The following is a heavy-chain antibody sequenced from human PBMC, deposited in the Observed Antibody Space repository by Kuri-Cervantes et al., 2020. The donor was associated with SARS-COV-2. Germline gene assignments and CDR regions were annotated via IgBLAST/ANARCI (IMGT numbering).Heavy chain of an antibody. CDR2: ISGSGGST. D-gene: IGHD3-3*01. CDR3: ARSSGVLRFLEWLPADAFDI. CDR1: GFTFSSYA. J-gene: IGHJ3*02. Sequence: LSLTCAASGFTFSSYAMSWVRQAPGKGLEWVSAISGSGGSTYYADSVKGRFTISRDNAKNSLYLQMNSLRAEDTAVYYCARSSGVLRFLEWLPADAFDIWGQGTMVTVSS. V-gene: IGHV3-23*01.